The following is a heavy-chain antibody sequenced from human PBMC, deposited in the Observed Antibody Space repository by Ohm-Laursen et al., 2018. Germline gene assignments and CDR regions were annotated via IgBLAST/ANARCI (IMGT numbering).Heavy chain of an antibody. D-gene: IGHD6-6*01. J-gene: IGHJ5*02. V-gene: IGHV4-59*08. Sequence: ETLSLTCTVSGGSLRNYYWSWIRQPPGKGLEWIGYIYYNGNPRYNPSLESRVTISVDPSKNQFSLKLNSVTAADTALYYCVLYSSFSVSWGQGTLVTVSS. CDR1: GGSLRNYY. CDR2: IYYNGNP. CDR3: VLYSSFSVS.